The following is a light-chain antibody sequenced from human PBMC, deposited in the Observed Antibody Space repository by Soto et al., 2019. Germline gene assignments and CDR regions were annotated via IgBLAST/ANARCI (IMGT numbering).Light chain of an antibody. CDR2: GAS. CDR3: QQYNNWPLT. J-gene: IGKJ1*01. CDR1: QSVSIH. V-gene: IGKV3-15*01. Sequence: EILMTQSPPTLSVSPGERATLSCRASQSVSIHLAWYQQKLGQAPGVLIYGASTRATGIPARFSGSGSGTEFTLTISSLQSEDFAVYYCQQYNNWPLTFGQGTQVEIK.